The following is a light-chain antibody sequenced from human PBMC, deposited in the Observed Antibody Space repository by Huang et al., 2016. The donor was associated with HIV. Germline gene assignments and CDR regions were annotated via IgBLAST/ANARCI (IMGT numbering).Light chain of an antibody. CDR2: GTS. V-gene: IGKV1-39*01. J-gene: IGKJ4*01. CDR3: QQSYTTPLT. CDR1: QTISTY. Sequence: DIQMTQSPFSLSASVGDRVAITCRASQTISTYLHWYQQKPGKAPKLLIYGTSNLQSGVPSRFSGSGSGTDFTLTISTLQPEDFATYFCQQSYTTPLTFGGGTKVEFK.